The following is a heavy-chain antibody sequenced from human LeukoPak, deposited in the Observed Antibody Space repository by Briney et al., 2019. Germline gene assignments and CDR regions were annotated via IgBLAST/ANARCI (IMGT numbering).Heavy chain of an antibody. D-gene: IGHD3-22*01. J-gene: IGHJ4*02. CDR3: ASTPYYYDSSGYYVGVWAYYFDY. Sequence: SVKVSFKASGGTFSSYAISWVRQAPGQGLEWMGGIIPIFGTANYAQKFQGRVTITADESTSTAYMELSSLRSEDTAVYYCASTPYYYDSSGYYVGVWAYYFDYWGQGTLVTVSS. CDR2: IIPIFGTA. V-gene: IGHV1-69*13. CDR1: GGTFSSYA.